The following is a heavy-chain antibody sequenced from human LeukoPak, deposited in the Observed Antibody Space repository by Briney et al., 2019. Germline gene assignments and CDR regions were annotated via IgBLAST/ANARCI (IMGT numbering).Heavy chain of an antibody. D-gene: IGHD6-19*01. CDR3: ARAQRRGQWLVLDY. CDR1: GGSISGSSYY. Sequence: SETLSLTCTVSGGSISGSSYYWGWIRQPPGKGLEWIGSIYYSGSTYYNPSLKSRVTISVDTSKNQFSLKLSSVTAADTAVYYCARAQRRGQWLVLDYWGQGTLVTVSS. V-gene: IGHV4-39*01. CDR2: IYYSGST. J-gene: IGHJ4*02.